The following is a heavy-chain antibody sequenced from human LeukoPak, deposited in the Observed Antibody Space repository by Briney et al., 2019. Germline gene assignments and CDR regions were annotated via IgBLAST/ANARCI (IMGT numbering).Heavy chain of an antibody. CDR3: ARGPYSSDAGY. Sequence: NASETLSLTCAVYGGSFTSYYWSWIRQPPGKGLEWIGEISHTGHTNYNPSLKSRVTMSVETSKNQLSLILSSVTAADTAVYYCARGPYSSDAGYWGQGTLVAVSS. V-gene: IGHV4-34*01. CDR2: ISHTGHT. CDR1: GGSFTSYY. D-gene: IGHD6-25*01. J-gene: IGHJ4*02.